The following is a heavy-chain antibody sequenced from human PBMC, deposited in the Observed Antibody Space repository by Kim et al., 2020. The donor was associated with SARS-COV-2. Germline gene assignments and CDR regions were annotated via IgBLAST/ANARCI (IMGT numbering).Heavy chain of an antibody. CDR3: ARGDNGWNDVNYYYYGMDV. V-gene: IGHV3-11*01. CDR1: GFTFSDYY. J-gene: IGHJ6*02. Sequence: GGSLRLSCAASGFTFSDYYMSWIRQAPGKGLEWVSYISSSGSTIYYADSVKSRFTISRDNAKNSLYLQMNSLRAEDTAVYYCARGDNGWNDVNYYYYGMDVWGQGTTVTVSS. CDR2: ISSSGSTI. D-gene: IGHD1-1*01.